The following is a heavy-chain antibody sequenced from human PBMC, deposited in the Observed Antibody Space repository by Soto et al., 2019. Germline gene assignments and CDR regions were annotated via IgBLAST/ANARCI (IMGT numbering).Heavy chain of an antibody. J-gene: IGHJ6*02. CDR2: ISYDGSNK. CDR1: GFTFSSYA. D-gene: IGHD2-15*01. CDR3: ARMASFYCSGGSCYPTYGMDV. V-gene: IGHV3-30-3*01. Sequence: QVQLVESGGGVVQPGRSLRLSCAASGFTFSSYAMHWVRQAPGKGLEWVAVISYDGSNKYYADSVKGRFTISRDNSKNTMYLQMNSLSAEDTDVYYCARMASFYCSGGSCYPTYGMDVWGQGTTVTVSS.